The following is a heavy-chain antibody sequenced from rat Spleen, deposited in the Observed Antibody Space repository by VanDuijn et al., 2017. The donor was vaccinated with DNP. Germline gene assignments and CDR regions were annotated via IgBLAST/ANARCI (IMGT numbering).Heavy chain of an antibody. D-gene: IGHD4-3*01. Sequence: EVQLVESGGGLVQPGRSLKLSCAASGFTFSAYYMAWVRQAPAKGLEWVAYIGSPAYAPYYTDSVKGRFAISRDNAKSTLYLQMNSLRSEDMATYYCVRWNSGHFDYWGQGVVVTVSS. J-gene: IGHJ2*01. CDR3: VRWNSGHFDY. CDR2: IGSPAYAP. CDR1: GFTFSAYY. V-gene: IGHV5-22*01.